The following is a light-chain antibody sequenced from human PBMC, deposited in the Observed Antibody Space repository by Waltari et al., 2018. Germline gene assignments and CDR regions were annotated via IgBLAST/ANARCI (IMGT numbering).Light chain of an antibody. V-gene: IGKV1-39*01. CDR3: QQSYSTRRT. CDR1: QSVSSY. J-gene: IGKJ2*01. CDR2: AGS. Sequence: GRGMQSVSSYVNWDQQKTGKAPTCRSYAGSRVQSGLPSRFSGSGSGTDFTLTISSLQPEDFATYYCQQSYSTRRTCGQRTNLEFK.